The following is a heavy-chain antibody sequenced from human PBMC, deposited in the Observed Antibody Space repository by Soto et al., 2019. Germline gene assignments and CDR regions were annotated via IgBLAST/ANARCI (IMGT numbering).Heavy chain of an antibody. CDR2: INPSGGSS. Sequence: GASVKVSCKASGYTFTGYYMHWVRQAPGQGLEWMGIINPSGGSSSYAQKFQGRVTMTRDTSTSTVYMELSSLRSEDTAVYYCARARGLYYGMDVWGQGTTVTVS. CDR1: GYTFTGYY. J-gene: IGHJ6*02. D-gene: IGHD3-16*01. CDR3: ARARGLYYGMDV. V-gene: IGHV1-46*03.